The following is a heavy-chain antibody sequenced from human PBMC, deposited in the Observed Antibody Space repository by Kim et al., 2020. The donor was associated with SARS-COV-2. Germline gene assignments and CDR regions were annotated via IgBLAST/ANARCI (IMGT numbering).Heavy chain of an antibody. J-gene: IGHJ6*02. D-gene: IGHD3-3*01. V-gene: IGHV3-74*01. Sequence: GGSPRLSCATSGFTFSSFWMHWVRQAPGTGLMWVSRINNVGSATIYADSVKGRFTISRDNAKSTLYLQMNSLRVEDTAVYYCVRGSGNFGYGMGVWGQGTTVTVSS. CDR3: VRGSGNFGYGMGV. CDR2: INNVGSAT. CDR1: GFTFSSFW.